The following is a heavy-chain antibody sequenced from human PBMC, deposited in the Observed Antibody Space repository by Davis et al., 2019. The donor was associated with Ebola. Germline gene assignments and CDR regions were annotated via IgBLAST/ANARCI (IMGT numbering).Heavy chain of an antibody. CDR2: ISYDGSNK. V-gene: IGHV3-30*18. J-gene: IGHJ6*02. D-gene: IGHD4-23*01. Sequence: GGSLRLSCAASGFTFNSYGIHWVRQAPGKGLEWVALISYDGSNKYYADSVKGRFTISRDNSKNTLYLQMNSLRAEDTAVYYCAKDQTGGNSGDYYYYYGMDVWGQGTTVTVSS. CDR1: GFTFNSYG. CDR3: AKDQTGGNSGDYYYYYGMDV.